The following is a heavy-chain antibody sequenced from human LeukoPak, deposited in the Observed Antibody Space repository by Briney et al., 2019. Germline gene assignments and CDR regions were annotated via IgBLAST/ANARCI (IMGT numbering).Heavy chain of an antibody. CDR3: ARLPYCSGGSCPPVYFDS. CDR1: GYSFTSYW. V-gene: IGHV5-51*01. CDR2: IYPDDSDT. D-gene: IGHD2-15*01. Sequence: GESLKISCKGSGYSFTSYWIAWVRQLPGKGLEWMGIIYPDDSDTRYSPSFQGQVTISADKSISTASLQWSSLKASDTAMYYCARLPYCSGGSCPPVYFDSWGQGTLVTVSS. J-gene: IGHJ4*02.